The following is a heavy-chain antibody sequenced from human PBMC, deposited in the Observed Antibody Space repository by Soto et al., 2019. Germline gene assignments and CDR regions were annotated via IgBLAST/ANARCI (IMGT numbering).Heavy chain of an antibody. J-gene: IGHJ6*02. V-gene: IGHV3-30*18. Sequence: GGSLRLSFAASGFTFSSYGMHWVRQAPGKGLEWVAVISYDGSNKYYADSVKGRFTISRDNSKNTLYLQMNSLRAEDTAVYYCAKERQDSSGYFDYYYYYGMDVWGQGTTVTVSS. D-gene: IGHD3-22*01. CDR1: GFTFSSYG. CDR2: ISYDGSNK. CDR3: AKERQDSSGYFDYYYYYGMDV.